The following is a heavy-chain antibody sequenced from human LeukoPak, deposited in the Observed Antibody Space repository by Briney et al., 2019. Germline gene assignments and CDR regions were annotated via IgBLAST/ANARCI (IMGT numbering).Heavy chain of an antibody. CDR3: ARHLSGSYYYSCFDY. J-gene: IGHJ4*02. CDR1: GFTVSTTY. Sequence: GGSLRLSCVASGFTVSTTYMGWVRQAPGKGLEWVSVIYSGGTTYYADSVKGRFTFSRDNSKNTLYLQMNSLRAEDTAVYYCARHLSGSYYYSCFDYWGQGTLVTVSS. V-gene: IGHV3-53*01. D-gene: IGHD1-26*01. CDR2: IYSGGTT.